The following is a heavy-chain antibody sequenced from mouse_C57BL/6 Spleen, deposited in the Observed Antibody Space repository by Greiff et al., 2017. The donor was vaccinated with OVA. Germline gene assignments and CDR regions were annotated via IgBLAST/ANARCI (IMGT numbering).Heavy chain of an antibody. J-gene: IGHJ4*01. CDR2: IYPGSGST. V-gene: IGHV1-55*01. CDR1: GYTFTSYW. Sequence: QVQLKQPGAELVKPGASVKMSCKASGYTFTSYWITWVKQRPGQGLEWIGDIYPGSGSTNYNEKFKSKATLTVDTSSSTAYMQLSSLTSEDSAVYYCARWDYYGSSSYAMDYWGQGTSVTVSS. CDR3: ARWDYYGSSSYAMDY. D-gene: IGHD1-1*01.